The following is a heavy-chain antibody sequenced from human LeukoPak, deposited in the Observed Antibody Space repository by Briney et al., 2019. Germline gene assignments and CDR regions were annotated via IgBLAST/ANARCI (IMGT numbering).Heavy chain of an antibody. CDR3: ARHASGWYTD. CDR2: IYYSGTT. J-gene: IGHJ1*01. CDR1: GGSIISGDYY. D-gene: IGHD6-19*01. Sequence: PSETLSLTCAVSGGSIISGDYYWAWIRQPPGKGQQWIGSIYYSGTTYYNPFLKSRLTISGDSSKNQFSLKLSSVTTADTAVYYCARHASGWYTDWGQATLVTVSS. V-gene: IGHV4-39*01.